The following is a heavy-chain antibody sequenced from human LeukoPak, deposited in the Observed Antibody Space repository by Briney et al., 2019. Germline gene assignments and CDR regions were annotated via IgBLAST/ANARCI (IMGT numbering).Heavy chain of an antibody. V-gene: IGHV1-69*13. CDR3: AGGSITMVRGAPYWFDP. CDR1: GYSFTSYY. J-gene: IGHJ5*02. Sequence: SVKVSCKASGYSFTSYYMHWVRQAPGQGLEWMGGIIPIFGTANYAQKFQGRVTITADESTSTAYMELSSLRSEDTAVYYCAGGSITMVRGAPYWFDPWGQGTLVTVSS. CDR2: IIPIFGTA. D-gene: IGHD3-10*01.